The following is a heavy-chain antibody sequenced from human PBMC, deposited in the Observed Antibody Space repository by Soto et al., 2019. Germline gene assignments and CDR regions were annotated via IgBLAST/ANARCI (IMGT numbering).Heavy chain of an antibody. J-gene: IGHJ4*02. CDR1: GFTFSNFA. CDR3: AKALVVVAPASKFDD. Sequence: EVQLLESGGHLVQPGGSLRLSCAASGFTFSNFAMSWVRQAPGKGLEWVSGIGASGGSTNYADSVRGRFTISRDNSENTLFLEMNSLRGEDTAVYYCAKALVVVAPASKFDDRSQGTLVTVSS. V-gene: IGHV3-23*01. D-gene: IGHD2-15*01. CDR2: IGASGGST.